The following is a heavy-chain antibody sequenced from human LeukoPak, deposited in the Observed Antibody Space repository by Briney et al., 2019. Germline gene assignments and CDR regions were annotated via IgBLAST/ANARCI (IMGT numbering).Heavy chain of an antibody. V-gene: IGHV4-31*03. D-gene: IGHD6-6*01. CDR1: GGSISSGGYY. CDR3: AREAARPVVITTSRLYYYYYMDV. Sequence: PSQTLSLTCTVSGGSISSGGYYWSWLRQHPGKGLEWIGYIYYSGSTYYNPSLKSRVIITVDTSKNQFSLKLSSVTAADTAVYYCAREAARPVVITTSRLYYYYYMDVWGKGTTVTVSS. J-gene: IGHJ6*03. CDR2: IYYSGST.